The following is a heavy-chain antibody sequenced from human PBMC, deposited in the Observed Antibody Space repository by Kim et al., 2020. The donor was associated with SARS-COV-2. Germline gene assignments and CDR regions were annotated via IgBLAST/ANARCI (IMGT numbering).Heavy chain of an antibody. D-gene: IGHD6-19*01. J-gene: IGHJ4*02. V-gene: IGHV3-11*01. CDR3: ARVYAAVAGY. Sequence: GGSLRLSCAASGFTFSDFYMSWIRQAPGKGLEWVSYINNIGTTIYYADSVKGRFTISRDNAKNSLYLHMNRLRAEDTAVYYCARVYAAVAGYWGQGTLVTVSS. CDR1: GFTFSDFY. CDR2: INNIGTTI.